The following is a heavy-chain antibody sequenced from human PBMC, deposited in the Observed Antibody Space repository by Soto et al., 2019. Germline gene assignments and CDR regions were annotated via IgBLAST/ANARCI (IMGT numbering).Heavy chain of an antibody. Sequence: PGGSLRLSCAASGFTFSSYGMHWVRQAPGKGLEWVAVISYDGSNKYYADSVKGRFTISRDNSKNTLYLQMNSLRAEDTAVYYCAKDSNYGDYGYYYYYTDVWGKGTTVTVSS. D-gene: IGHD4-17*01. CDR3: AKDSNYGDYGYYYYYTDV. J-gene: IGHJ6*03. CDR1: GFTFSSYG. CDR2: ISYDGSNK. V-gene: IGHV3-30*18.